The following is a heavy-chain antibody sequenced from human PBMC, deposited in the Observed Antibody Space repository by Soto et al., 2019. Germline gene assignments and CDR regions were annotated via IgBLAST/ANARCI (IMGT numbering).Heavy chain of an antibody. CDR3: AKDRYYYDSSGIPTGGGY. CDR1: GFTFSSYA. CDR2: ISGSGGST. J-gene: IGHJ4*02. Sequence: EVQLLESGGGLVQPGGSLRLSCAASGFTFSSYAMSWVRQAPGKGLEWVSAISGSGGSTYYADSVKGRFTISRDNSKNTLYLQMNSLRAEDTAVYYCAKDRYYYDSSGIPTGGGYWGQGTLVTVSS. D-gene: IGHD3-22*01. V-gene: IGHV3-23*01.